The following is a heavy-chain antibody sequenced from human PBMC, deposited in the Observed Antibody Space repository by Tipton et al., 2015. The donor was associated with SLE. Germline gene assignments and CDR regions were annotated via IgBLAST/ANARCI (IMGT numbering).Heavy chain of an antibody. V-gene: IGHV4-34*01. D-gene: IGHD1-26*01. J-gene: IGHJ5*02. Sequence: TLSLTCAVYGGSFSGYYWSWIRQPPGKGLEWIGEINHSGSTNYNPSLKSRVTISVDTSKNQFSLKLSSVTAADTAVYYCASESGSYGWFDPWDQGTLVTVSS. CDR2: INHSGST. CDR3: ASESGSYGWFDP. CDR1: GGSFSGYY.